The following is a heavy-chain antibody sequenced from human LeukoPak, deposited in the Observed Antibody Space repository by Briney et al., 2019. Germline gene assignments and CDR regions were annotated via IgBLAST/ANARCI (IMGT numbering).Heavy chain of an antibody. V-gene: IGHV4-39*01. CDR3: ARRHYGSGNIDS. CDR2: IYSNGHI. CDR1: SDSISSSSYL. D-gene: IGHD3-10*01. J-gene: IGHJ4*02. Sequence: SETLSLTCSVSSDSISSSSYLWVWVRQPPGKGLEWIGDIYSNGHISYNPSLKSRAAISVDTSENQFSLNLSSVTAAYTALYYCARRHYGSGNIDSWGQGTLVTVSS.